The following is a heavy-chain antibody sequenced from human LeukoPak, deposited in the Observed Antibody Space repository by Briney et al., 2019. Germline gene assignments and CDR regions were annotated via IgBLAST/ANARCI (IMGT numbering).Heavy chain of an antibody. Sequence: VSCXAXXYTFTXXYMHWVRQAPGQGLEWMGWINPNSGGTNYAQKFQGRVTMTRDTSISTAYMELSRLRSDDTAVYYCARDFQPNWNYEKDRWGFDYWGQGTLVTVSS. J-gene: IGHJ4*02. CDR3: ARDFQPNWNYEKDRWGFDY. CDR2: INPNSGGT. D-gene: IGHD1-7*01. V-gene: IGHV1-2*02. CDR1: XYTFTXXY.